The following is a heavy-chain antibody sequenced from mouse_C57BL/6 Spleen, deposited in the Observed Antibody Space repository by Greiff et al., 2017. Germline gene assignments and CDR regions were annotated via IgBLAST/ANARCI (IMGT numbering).Heavy chain of an antibody. J-gene: IGHJ2*01. CDR2: IDPEDGET. D-gene: IGHD2-5*01. CDR1: GFNIKDYY. Sequence: EVQGVESGAELVKPGASVKLSCTASGFNIKDYYMHWVKQRTEQGLEWIGRIDPEDGETKYAPTFQGKATITADTSSNTAYLQLSSLTSEDTAVYYCAMGPTYSNLFDYWGQGTTLTVSS. V-gene: IGHV14-2*01. CDR3: AMGPTYSNLFDY.